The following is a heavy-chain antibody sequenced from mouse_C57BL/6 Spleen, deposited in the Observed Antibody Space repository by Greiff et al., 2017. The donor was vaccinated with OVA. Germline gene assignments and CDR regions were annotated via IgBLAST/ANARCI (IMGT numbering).Heavy chain of an antibody. Sequence: ESGPGLVKPSQSLSLTCSVTGYSITSGYYWNWIRQFPGNKLEWMGYISYDGSNNYNPSLKNRISITRDTSKNQFFLKLNSVTTEDTATYYCAREGYDYDENYAMDYWGQGTSVTVSS. CDR1: GYSITSGYY. CDR2: ISYDGSN. V-gene: IGHV3-6*01. D-gene: IGHD2-4*01. J-gene: IGHJ4*01. CDR3: AREGYDYDENYAMDY.